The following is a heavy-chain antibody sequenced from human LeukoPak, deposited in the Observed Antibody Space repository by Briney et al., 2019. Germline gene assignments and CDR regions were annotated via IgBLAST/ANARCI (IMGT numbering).Heavy chain of an antibody. J-gene: IGHJ6*02. CDR1: GYTFTGYH. CDR3: ARDTNVLRFLARTSYGMDV. D-gene: IGHD3-3*01. Sequence: ASVKVSCKASGYTFTGYHMHWVRQAPGQGLEWMGRINPNSGDTNYAQKLQGRVTMTTDTSTSTAYMELRSLRSDDTAVYYCARDTNVLRFLARTSYGMDVWGQGATVTVSS. CDR2: INPNSGDT. V-gene: IGHV1-2*06.